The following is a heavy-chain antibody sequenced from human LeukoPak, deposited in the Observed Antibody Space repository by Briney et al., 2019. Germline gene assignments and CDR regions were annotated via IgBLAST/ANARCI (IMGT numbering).Heavy chain of an antibody. CDR1: GFTFSSYA. CDR3: ARSEWELLGSFDY. Sequence: GGSLRLSCAASGFTFSSYAMHWVRQAPGKGLEWVAVISYDGSNKYYADSVKGRFTISRDNSKDTLYLQMNSLRAEDTAVYYCARSEWELLGSFDYWGQETLVTVSS. J-gene: IGHJ4*02. V-gene: IGHV3-30*04. D-gene: IGHD1-26*01. CDR2: ISYDGSNK.